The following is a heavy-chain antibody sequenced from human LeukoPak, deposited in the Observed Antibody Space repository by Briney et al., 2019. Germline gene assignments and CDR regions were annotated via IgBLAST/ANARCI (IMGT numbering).Heavy chain of an antibody. V-gene: IGHV1-2*02. D-gene: IGHD1-26*01. CDR2: INPNSGGT. CDR3: ARAEWELRDFDY. Sequence: ASVKVSCKASGYSFTGYYMHWVRQAPGQGLEWMGWINPNSGGTKYAQKFQGRVTMTRDTSISTAYMELRSLRSDDTAVYYCARAEWELRDFDYWGQGTLVTVFS. CDR1: GYSFTGYY. J-gene: IGHJ4*02.